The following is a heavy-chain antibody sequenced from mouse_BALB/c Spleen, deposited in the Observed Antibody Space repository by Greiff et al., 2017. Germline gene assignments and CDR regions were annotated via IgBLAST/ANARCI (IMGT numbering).Heavy chain of an antibody. D-gene: IGHD2-2*01. CDR2: INSNGGST. CDR3: ARDIGYYFDY. Sequence: EVKLMESGGGLVQPGGSLKLSCAASGFTFSSYGMSWVRQTPDKRLELVATINSNGGSTYYPDSVKGRFTISRDNAKNTLYLQMSSLKSEDTAMYYCARDIGYYFDYWGQGTTLTVSS. CDR1: GFTFSSYG. J-gene: IGHJ2*01. V-gene: IGHV5-6-3*01.